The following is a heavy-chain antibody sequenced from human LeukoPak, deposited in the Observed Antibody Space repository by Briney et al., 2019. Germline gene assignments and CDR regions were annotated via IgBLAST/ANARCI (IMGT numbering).Heavy chain of an antibody. V-gene: IGHV3-30*04. D-gene: IGHD3-10*01. CDR2: ISYDGSNK. Sequence: GRSLRLSCAASGFTFSSYARHGVRQAPGKGLEWVAVISYDGSNKYYAASVKGPFTVSRDNSKNTLYLQMNSLRAEDTAVYSCARGRFRELVIWYYYGMDVWGQGTTVTVSS. CDR1: GFTFSSYA. J-gene: IGHJ6*02. CDR3: ARGRFRELVIWYYYGMDV.